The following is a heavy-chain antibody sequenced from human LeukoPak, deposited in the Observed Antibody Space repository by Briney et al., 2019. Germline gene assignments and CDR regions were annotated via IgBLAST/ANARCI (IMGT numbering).Heavy chain of an antibody. CDR3: ASHSSYYYDSSGYYFDY. D-gene: IGHD3-22*01. Sequence: GGSLRLSCAASGFTFSNNWMHWVRQAPGKGLVWVSRINSDGRTTTYADSVKGRFTISRDNAKNSLYLQMNSLRAEDTAVYYCASHSSYYYDSSGYYFDYWGQGTLVTVSS. J-gene: IGHJ4*02. V-gene: IGHV3-74*01. CDR2: INSDGRTT. CDR1: GFTFSNNW.